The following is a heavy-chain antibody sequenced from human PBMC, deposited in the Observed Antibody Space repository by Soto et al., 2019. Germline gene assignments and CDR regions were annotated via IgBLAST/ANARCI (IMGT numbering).Heavy chain of an antibody. CDR2: INHSGST. Sequence: PSETLSLTCALNRGSFSGYYWSWIRQPPGKGLEWIGEINHSGSTNYNPSFKSRVTISVDTSKNQFSLKLSSLIAADTAVYYCARIAAAGRYGMDVWGQGTTVT. D-gene: IGHD6-13*01. J-gene: IGHJ6*02. V-gene: IGHV4-34*01. CDR3: ARIAAAGRYGMDV. CDR1: RGSFSGYY.